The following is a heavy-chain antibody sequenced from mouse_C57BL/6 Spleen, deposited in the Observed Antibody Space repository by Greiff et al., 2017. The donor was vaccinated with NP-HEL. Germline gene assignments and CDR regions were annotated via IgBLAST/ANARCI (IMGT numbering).Heavy chain of an antibody. CDR1: GYTFTSYW. D-gene: IGHD1-1*01. CDR3: ARPYGSSSYYYAMDY. CDR2: IHPNSGST. V-gene: IGHV1-64*01. J-gene: IGHJ4*01. Sequence: QVQLQQPGAELVKPGASVKLSCKASGYTFTSYWMHWVKQRPGQGLEWIGMIHPNSGSTNYNEKFKSKATLTVDKSSSTAYMQLSSLTSEDSAVYYGARPYGSSSYYYAMDYWGQGTSVTVAS.